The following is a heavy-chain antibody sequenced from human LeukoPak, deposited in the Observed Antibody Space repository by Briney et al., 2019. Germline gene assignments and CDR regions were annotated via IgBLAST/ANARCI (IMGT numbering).Heavy chain of an antibody. CDR2: IYHSGTT. CDR3: THKSPYSPGYPQH. CDR1: GGSIISYF. J-gene: IGHJ1*01. Sequence: PSETLSLTCTVSGGSIISYFWTWIGQPPGKGMEWIGYIYHSGTTNYNPSLKSRVSISADTSKNQFSLKLSSVTAADTAVYYCTHKSPYSPGYPQHWGQGTLVTVSS. D-gene: IGHD2-15*01. V-gene: IGHV4-59*01.